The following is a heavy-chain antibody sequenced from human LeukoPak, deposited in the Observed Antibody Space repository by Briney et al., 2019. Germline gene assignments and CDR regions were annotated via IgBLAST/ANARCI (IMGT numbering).Heavy chain of an antibody. Sequence: PGGSLRLSCAASGFTFRSYAMSWVRQAPGKGLEWVLAIIGSGTSTYYADSVKGRFTISRDNTKNTLYLQMNSLRAEDTAVYYCEGTYYYDSSDDYWGQGTLVTVSS. CDR2: IIGSGTST. V-gene: IGHV3-23*01. CDR3: EGTYYYDSSDDY. D-gene: IGHD3-22*01. CDR1: GFTFRSYA. J-gene: IGHJ4*02.